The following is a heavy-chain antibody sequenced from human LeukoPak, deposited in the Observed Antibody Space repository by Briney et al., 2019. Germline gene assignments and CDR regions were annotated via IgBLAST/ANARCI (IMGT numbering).Heavy chain of an antibody. D-gene: IGHD1-26*01. CDR2: INHSGIT. V-gene: IGHV4-61*09. CDR3: ASLPVERWFDP. J-gene: IGHJ5*02. Sequence: SETLSLTCTVSGGSISSGSYYWSWIRQPAGKGLEWIGEINHSGITNYNPPLKTRVPISVGTSKNQFSLKLSSVTAADTAVYYCASLPVERWFDPWGQGTLVTVSS. CDR1: GGSISSGSYY.